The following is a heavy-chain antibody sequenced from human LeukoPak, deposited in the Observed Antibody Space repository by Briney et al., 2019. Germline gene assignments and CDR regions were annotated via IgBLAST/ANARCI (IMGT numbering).Heavy chain of an antibody. CDR1: GGSISSYY. CDR2: IYYSGST. V-gene: IGHV4-59*01. Sequence: PSETLSLTCTVSGGSISSYYWSWIRQPPGKGLEWIGYIYYSGSTNYNPSLKSRVTISVDTSKNQFSLKLSSVTAADTAVYYCARVLSTVTTPMAYWYFDLWGRGTLVTVSS. CDR3: ARVLSTVTTPMAYWYFDL. D-gene: IGHD4-17*01. J-gene: IGHJ2*01.